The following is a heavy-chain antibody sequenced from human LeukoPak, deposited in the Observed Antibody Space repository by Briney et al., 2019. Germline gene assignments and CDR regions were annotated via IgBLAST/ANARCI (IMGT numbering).Heavy chain of an antibody. CDR1: GFSFSSYG. CDR2: ISYDGSNK. CDR3: AKDRSTYYYDSSGYYPDAFDI. D-gene: IGHD3-22*01. Sequence: PGGSLRLSCAASGFSFSSYGIHWVRDASGKGLEWVAVISYDGSNKYYADSVKGRFTISRDNSKNTLYVQMNILRAEDTAVYYCAKDRSTYYYDSSGYYPDAFDIWGQGTMVTVSS. J-gene: IGHJ3*02. V-gene: IGHV3-30*18.